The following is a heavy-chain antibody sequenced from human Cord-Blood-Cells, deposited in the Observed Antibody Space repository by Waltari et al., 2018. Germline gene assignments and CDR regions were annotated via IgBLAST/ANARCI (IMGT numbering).Heavy chain of an antibody. D-gene: IGHD3-10*01. V-gene: IGHV2-70*01. CDR1: GFSLSTSGMC. J-gene: IGHJ3*02. CDR3: ARIRSCYYGSGSYYAFDI. CDR2: IDWDDDK. Sequence: QVTLRESGPALVKPTQTLTLTCTFSGFSLSTSGMCVSWIHQPPGKALEWLALIDWDDDKYYSTSLKTRLTISKDTSKNQVVLTMTNMDPVDTATYYCARIRSCYYGSGSYYAFDIWGQGTMVTVSS.